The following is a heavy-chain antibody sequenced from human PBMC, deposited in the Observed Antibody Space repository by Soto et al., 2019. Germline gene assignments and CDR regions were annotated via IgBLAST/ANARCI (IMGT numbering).Heavy chain of an antibody. CDR3: ARGEEYYDILTGYLSYGLDV. J-gene: IGHJ6*02. D-gene: IGHD3-9*01. Sequence: LSLSCAASGFTFSSYGMHWVRQAPGKGLEWVAVIWYDGSNKYYADSVKGRFTISRDNSKNTLYLQMNSLRAEDTAVYYCARGEEYYDILTGYLSYGLDVWGPGTTVTVSS. V-gene: IGHV3-33*01. CDR2: IWYDGSNK. CDR1: GFTFSSYG.